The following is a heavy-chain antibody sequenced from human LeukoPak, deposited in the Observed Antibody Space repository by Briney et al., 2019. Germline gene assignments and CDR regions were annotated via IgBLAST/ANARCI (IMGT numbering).Heavy chain of an antibody. J-gene: IGHJ4*02. D-gene: IGHD1-14*01. CDR1: GFTFSSYA. Sequence: PGGSLRLSCAASGFTFSSYAMHWVRQAPGKGLEWVAVISYDGSNKYYADSVKGRFTISRDNSKNKLYLQMNSLRAEDTAVYYCAREVWGPEYWGQGTLVTVSS. CDR2: ISYDGSNK. CDR3: AREVWGPEY. V-gene: IGHV3-30-3*01.